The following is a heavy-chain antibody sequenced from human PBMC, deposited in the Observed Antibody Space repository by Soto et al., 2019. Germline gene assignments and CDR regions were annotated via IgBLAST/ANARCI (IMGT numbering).Heavy chain of an antibody. J-gene: IGHJ3*02. CDR1: GGYISSYY. CDR2: IYYSGTT. CDR3: ARRRDAFDI. V-gene: IGHV4-59*08. Sequence: QVQLQESGPGLVKPSETLSLTCTVSGGYISSYYWSWIRQPPGKGLEWIGYIYYSGTTNYNPSLEXRXTXXVDTSKNQFSLKLSSVTAADTAVYYCARRRDAFDIWGQGTMVTISS.